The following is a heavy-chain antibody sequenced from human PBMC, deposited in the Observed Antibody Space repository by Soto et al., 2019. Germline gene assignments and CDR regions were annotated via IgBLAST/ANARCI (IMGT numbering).Heavy chain of an antibody. CDR1: GGAFSSYT. V-gene: IGHV1-18*01. D-gene: IGHD3-16*01. J-gene: IGHJ3*02. Sequence: SMEVSCKASGGAFSSYTISWVGQGPGQGREWMGWISAYNGNANYAQKLQGRVTMTTDTSTSTAYMELRSLRSDDTAVYYCARGRRGSPLLDAFDIWGQGTMVTVSS. CDR2: ISAYNGNA. CDR3: ARGRRGSPLLDAFDI.